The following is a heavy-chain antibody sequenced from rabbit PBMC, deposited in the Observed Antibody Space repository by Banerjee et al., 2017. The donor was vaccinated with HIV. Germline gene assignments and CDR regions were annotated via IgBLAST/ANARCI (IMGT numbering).Heavy chain of an antibody. CDR2: IHAGDGST. Sequence: QEQLEESGGDLVKPEGSLTLTCTASGFSFSYSYWICWVRQAPGKGPEWIACIHAGDGSTDYASWAKGRFTISKTSSTTVTLQMTSLTAADTATYFCARVTYGFAGWPYANDAYYFDLWGQGTLVTVS. CDR3: ARVTYGFAGWPYANDAYYFDL. V-gene: IGHV1S45*01. J-gene: IGHJ4*01. CDR1: GFSFSYSYW. D-gene: IGHD6-1*01.